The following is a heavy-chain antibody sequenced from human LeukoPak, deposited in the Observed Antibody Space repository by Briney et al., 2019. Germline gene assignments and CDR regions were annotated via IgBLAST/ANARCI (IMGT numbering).Heavy chain of an antibody. Sequence: PGGSLRLSCAASGFTFSSYGMHWVRQAPGKGLEWVAFIRYDGSNKYYADSVKGRFTISRDNSKNTLYLQMNSLRAEDTAVYYCAKDHIVVVPAAFDPWGQGTLVTVSS. CDR2: IRYDGSNK. CDR1: GFTFSSYG. J-gene: IGHJ5*02. V-gene: IGHV3-30*02. CDR3: AKDHIVVVPAAFDP. D-gene: IGHD2-2*01.